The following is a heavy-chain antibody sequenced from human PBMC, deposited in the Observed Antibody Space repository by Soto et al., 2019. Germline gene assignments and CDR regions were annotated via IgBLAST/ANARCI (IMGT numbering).Heavy chain of an antibody. D-gene: IGHD3-10*01. J-gene: IGHJ5*02. CDR2: IYYSGST. Sequence: PSETLSLTCTVSGGSITSSSYYWGWIRRPPGKGLEWIGYIYYSGSTNYNPSLKSRVTISVDTSKNQFSLKLSSVTAADTAVYYCARLRPGGWSKDWFDPWGQGTLVTVSS. CDR3: ARLRPGGWSKDWFDP. V-gene: IGHV4-61*05. CDR1: GGSITSSSYY.